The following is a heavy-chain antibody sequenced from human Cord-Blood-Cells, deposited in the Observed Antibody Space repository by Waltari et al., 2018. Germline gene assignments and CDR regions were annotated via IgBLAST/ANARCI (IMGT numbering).Heavy chain of an antibody. V-gene: IGHV1-69*02. D-gene: IGHD3-10*01. CDR2: MLPILGIA. CDR3: ASPYGSGSYEYFQH. CDR1: GGTFSSYT. J-gene: IGHJ1*01. Sequence: QVQLVQSGAEVKKPGSSVKVSCKASGGTFSSYTISWVRQAPGQGLEWMGRMLPILGIANYAQKFQGRVTITADKSTSTAYMELSSLRSEDTAVYYCASPYGSGSYEYFQHWGQGTLVTVSS.